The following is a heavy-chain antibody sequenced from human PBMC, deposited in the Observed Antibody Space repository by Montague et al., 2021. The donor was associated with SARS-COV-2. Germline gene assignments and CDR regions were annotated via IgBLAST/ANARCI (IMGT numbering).Heavy chain of an antibody. J-gene: IGHJ4*02. CDR2: VLYTDYT. V-gene: IGHV4-4*02. CDR3: ATVARGCSATSCYLSS. D-gene: IGHD2-2*01. CDR1: GASISSNTW. Sequence: SETLSLTCGVSGASISSNTWWNWVRQSPGKGLEWIGEVLYTDYTNYNPSLKSRLTISLDKSKNQVSLRLTSVTAADTAVYYCATVARGCSATSCYLSSWGPGTLVTVPS.